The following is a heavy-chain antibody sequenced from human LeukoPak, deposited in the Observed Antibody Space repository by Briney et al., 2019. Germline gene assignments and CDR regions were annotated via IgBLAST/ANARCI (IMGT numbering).Heavy chain of an antibody. CDR2: ISGGGDST. J-gene: IGHJ4*02. CDR1: GFTFSSYA. V-gene: IGHV3-23*01. D-gene: IGHD6-6*01. CDR3: AKREFDSSDFDY. Sequence: GGSLRLSCAASGFTFSSYAMSWVRQAPGKGLEWVSTISGGGDSTYYADSVKGRFTISRDNSKNTLYLQMNSLRAEDTAVYYCAKREFDSSDFDYWGQGTLVTVSS.